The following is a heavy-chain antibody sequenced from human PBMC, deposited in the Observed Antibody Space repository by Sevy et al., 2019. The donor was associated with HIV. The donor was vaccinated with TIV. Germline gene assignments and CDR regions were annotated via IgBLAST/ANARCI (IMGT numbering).Heavy chain of an antibody. J-gene: IGHJ3*02. V-gene: IGHV3-23*01. CDR3: AKDDRIAVAGLIAFDI. CDR2: ISGSGGST. Sequence: GGSLRLSCAASGFTFSSYAMSWVRQAPGKGLEWVSAISGSGGSTYYADSVKGRFTISRDNSKNTLYLQMNSLRAEDTAVYDWAKDDRIAVAGLIAFDIWGQGTMVTVSS. D-gene: IGHD6-19*01. CDR1: GFTFSSYA.